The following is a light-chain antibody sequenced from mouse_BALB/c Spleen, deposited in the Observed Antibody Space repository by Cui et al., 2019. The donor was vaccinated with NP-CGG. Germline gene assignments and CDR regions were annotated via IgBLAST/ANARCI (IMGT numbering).Light chain of an antibody. CDR2: GTN. CDR1: TGAATTSNY. J-gene: IGLJ1*01. Sequence: QAVVTQESALTTSPGETVTLSCRSSTGAATTSNYANWVQEKPDHLFTGLIGGTNNRAPGVPARFSGSRIGDKAALTITGAQTEDEAKYCCALWYSNHWVFGGGTTLTVL. CDR3: ALWYSNHWV. V-gene: IGLV1*01.